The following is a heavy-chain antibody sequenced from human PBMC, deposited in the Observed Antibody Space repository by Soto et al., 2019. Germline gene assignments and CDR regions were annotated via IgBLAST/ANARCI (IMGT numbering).Heavy chain of an antibody. V-gene: IGHV3-53*01. Sequence: GGSLRLSCAASEFTVSSNYMNWVRQAPGKGLECVSTIYSGGSTYYADSVKGRFAISRDNSKNTLYLQMNNLRAEDTAVYYCAGRVGATNYGMDVWGQGTTVTVS. D-gene: IGHD1-26*01. CDR3: AGRVGATNYGMDV. CDR1: EFTVSSNY. CDR2: IYSGGST. J-gene: IGHJ6*02.